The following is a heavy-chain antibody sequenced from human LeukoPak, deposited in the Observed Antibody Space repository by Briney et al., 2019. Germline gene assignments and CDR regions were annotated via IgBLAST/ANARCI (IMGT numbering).Heavy chain of an antibody. D-gene: IGHD2-2*03. V-gene: IGHV3-53*01. CDR3: ARDMDIVVVPAAMGFDY. Sequence: GGSLRLSCAASGFTVSSNYMSWVRQAPGKGLEWVSVIYSGGSTYYADSVKGRFTISRDNAKNSLYLQMNSLRAEDTAVYYCARDMDIVVVPAAMGFDYWGQGTLVTVSS. CDR2: IYSGGST. CDR1: GFTVSSNY. J-gene: IGHJ4*02.